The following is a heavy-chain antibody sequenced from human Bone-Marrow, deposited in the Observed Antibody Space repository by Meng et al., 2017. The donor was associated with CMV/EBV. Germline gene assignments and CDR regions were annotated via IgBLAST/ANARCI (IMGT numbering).Heavy chain of an antibody. D-gene: IGHD3-16*02. CDR3: ARSIGIDY. V-gene: IGHV1-2*02. Sequence: ASGKVSCKASGYTFTGYYMHCVRQAPGQGLEWMGWINPNSGGTNYAQKFQGRVTMTRDTSISTAYMELSRLTSDDTAVYYFARSIGIDYWGQGTPVTVSS. CDR2: INPNSGGT. CDR1: GYTFTGYY. J-gene: IGHJ4*02.